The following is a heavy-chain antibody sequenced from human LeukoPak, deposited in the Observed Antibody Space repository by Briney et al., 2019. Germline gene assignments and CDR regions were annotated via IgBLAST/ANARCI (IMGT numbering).Heavy chain of an antibody. CDR1: GYSFSNYW. V-gene: IGHV5-51*01. D-gene: IGHD5-24*01. CDR2: IYPGGSET. J-gene: IGHJ4*02. CDR3: ARASRDGYNQNFDH. Sequence: GESLKISCKGLGYSFSNYWSAWVRQMPGKGLEWMGIIYPGGSETRYNPPFQGQVTISADVSTSTAYLQWSSLRASDTAMYYCARASRDGYNQNFDHWGQGALVTVSS.